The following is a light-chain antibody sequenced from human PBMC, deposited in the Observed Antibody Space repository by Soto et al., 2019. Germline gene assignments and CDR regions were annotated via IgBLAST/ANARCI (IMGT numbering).Light chain of an antibody. J-gene: IGKJ1*01. V-gene: IGKV3-20*01. CDR1: QSVSPNS. Sequence: EIVLTQSPGTLSLSPGERATLSSRASQSVSPNSLAWYQHKPGQAPRLLFYGAFSRAIGISTRFSGSGSGTEFTLTISRLEPEDFAMYYCQQFGSSPRTFGQGTKMEIK. CDR2: GAF. CDR3: QQFGSSPRT.